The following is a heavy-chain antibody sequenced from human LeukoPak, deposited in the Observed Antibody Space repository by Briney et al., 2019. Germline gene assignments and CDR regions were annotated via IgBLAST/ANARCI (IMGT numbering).Heavy chain of an antibody. D-gene: IGHD3-10*01. Sequence: SVKVSCKASGGTFSSYAISWVRQAPGQGLEWMGGIIPIFGTANYAQKFQGRVTITADESTSTAYMELSSLRSEDTAVYYCAGGRYYGSRRKYYYYGMDVWGQGTTVTVSS. CDR1: GGTFSSYA. CDR2: IIPIFGTA. CDR3: AGGRYYGSRRKYYYYGMDV. V-gene: IGHV1-69*13. J-gene: IGHJ6*02.